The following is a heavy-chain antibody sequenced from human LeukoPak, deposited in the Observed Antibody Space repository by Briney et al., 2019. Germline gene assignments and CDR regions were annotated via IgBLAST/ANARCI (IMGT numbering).Heavy chain of an antibody. J-gene: IGHJ5*02. Sequence: ASVKVSCKVSGYTLTELSMHWVRQAPGKGLEWMGGFDPEDGETIYAQKFQGRVTMTEDTSTDTAYMELSSLRSEDTAVYYCATGSRITMVRGVIIPPGYWFDPWGQGTLVTVSS. CDR3: ATGSRITMVRGVIIPPGYWFDP. V-gene: IGHV1-24*01. CDR1: GYTLTELS. D-gene: IGHD3-10*01. CDR2: FDPEDGET.